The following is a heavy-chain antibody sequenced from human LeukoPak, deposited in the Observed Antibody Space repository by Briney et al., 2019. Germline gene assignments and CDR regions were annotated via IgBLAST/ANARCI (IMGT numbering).Heavy chain of an antibody. D-gene: IGHD4-17*01. CDR1: GFTFSSYG. CDR3: AKDSGQFEDGDNDY. CDR2: ISYDGSNK. V-gene: IGHV3-30*18. J-gene: IGHJ4*02. Sequence: HPGGSLRLSCAASGFTFSSYGMHWVRQAPGKGLEWVAVISYDGSNKYYADSVKGRFTISRDNSKNTLYLQMNSLRAEDTAVYYCAKDSGQFEDGDNDYWGQGTLVTVSS.